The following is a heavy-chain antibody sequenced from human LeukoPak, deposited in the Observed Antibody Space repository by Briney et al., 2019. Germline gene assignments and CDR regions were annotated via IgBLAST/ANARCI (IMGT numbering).Heavy chain of an antibody. Sequence: GVSLRLSCATSGFTFTDYYMSWIRQAPGKGLEWVSYISVSGTTMYYADSVKGRFTLSRDNAKNSLYLQMNSLRAEDTAVYYCARDASVVVVVQAATFDYWGQGTLVTVSS. CDR1: GFTFTDYY. D-gene: IGHD2-2*01. CDR2: ISVSGTTM. J-gene: IGHJ4*02. CDR3: ARDASVVVVVQAATFDY. V-gene: IGHV3-11*04.